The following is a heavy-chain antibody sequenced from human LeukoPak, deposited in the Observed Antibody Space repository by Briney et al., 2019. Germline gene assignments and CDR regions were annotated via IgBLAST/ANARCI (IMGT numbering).Heavy chain of an antibody. D-gene: IGHD6-13*01. Sequence: KASETLSLTCTVSGGSISSYYWSWIRQPPGKGLEWIGYIYYSGSTNYNPSLKSRVTISVDTSKNQFSLKLSSVTAADTAVYYCARKTNCYKNLEEIAAAGTPPHYFDYWGQGTLVTVSS. V-gene: IGHV4-59*12. J-gene: IGHJ4*02. CDR2: IYYSGST. CDR3: ARKTNCYKNLEEIAAAGTPPHYFDY. CDR1: GGSISSYY.